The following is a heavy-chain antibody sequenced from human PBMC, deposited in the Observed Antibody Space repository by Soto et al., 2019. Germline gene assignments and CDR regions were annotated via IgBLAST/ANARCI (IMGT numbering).Heavy chain of an antibody. CDR2: IYWDDAK. D-gene: IGHD4-17*01. J-gene: IGHJ4*02. V-gene: IGHV2-5*02. CDR3: ARKNYGDYPTDY. CDR1: GFSLSTNGVG. Sequence: QITLKESGPTLVKPTQTLTLICTFSGFSLSTNGVGVGWIRQPPGKALEWLAVIYWDDAKHYSPSLKSRLTITKDTFKNQVVLTMTNMDPVDTATYYCARKNYGDYPTDYWGQGTLVTVSS.